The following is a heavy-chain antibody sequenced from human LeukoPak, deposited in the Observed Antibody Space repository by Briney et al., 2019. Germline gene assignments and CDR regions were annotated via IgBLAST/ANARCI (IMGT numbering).Heavy chain of an antibody. Sequence: PSETLSLTCTVSGGSISSSSYYWGWIRQPPGKGVEWIGSIYYSGSTYYNPSLKSRVTISVDTSKNQFSLKLSSVTAADTAVYYCARPSNYGGNSGDFDYWGQGTLVTVSS. D-gene: IGHD4-23*01. CDR3: ARPSNYGGNSGDFDY. V-gene: IGHV4-39*01. CDR2: IYYSGST. J-gene: IGHJ4*02. CDR1: GGSISSSSYY.